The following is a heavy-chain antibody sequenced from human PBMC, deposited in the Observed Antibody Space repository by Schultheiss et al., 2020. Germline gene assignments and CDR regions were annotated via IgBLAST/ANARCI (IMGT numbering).Heavy chain of an antibody. Sequence: SQTLSLTCTVSGGSISSGSYYWSWIRQPAGKGLEWIGYIYYSGSTYYNPSLKSRVTISVDTSKNQFSLKLSSVTAADTAVYYCARVIHDAFDIWGQGTMVTVSS. V-gene: IGHV4-31*03. J-gene: IGHJ3*02. CDR3: ARVIHDAFDI. D-gene: IGHD5-18*01. CDR2: IYYSGST. CDR1: GGSISSGSYY.